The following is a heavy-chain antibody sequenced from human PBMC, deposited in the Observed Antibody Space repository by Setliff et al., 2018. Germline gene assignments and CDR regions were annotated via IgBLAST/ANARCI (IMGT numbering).Heavy chain of an antibody. CDR3: ARVDFTMIQGVLGL. D-gene: IGHD3-10*01. V-gene: IGHV4-59*01. J-gene: IGHJ1*01. CDR1: GGSIGSSF. CDR2: KSNRGDT. Sequence: SETLSLTCTVSGGSIGSSFWNWIRQSPGKGLEWIGYKSNRGDTNSNPSLRSRLTMSVDTSKSQFSLNLTSVTAADTAGYFCARVDFTMIQGVLGLWGQGTLVTVSS.